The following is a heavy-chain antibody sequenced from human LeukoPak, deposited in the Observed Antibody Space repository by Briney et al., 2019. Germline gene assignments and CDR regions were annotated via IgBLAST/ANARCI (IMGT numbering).Heavy chain of an antibody. CDR1: GGSFSGYY. Sequence: SETLSLTCAVYGGSFSGYYWSWIRQPPGKGLEWIGEINHSGSTNYNPSLKSRVTISVDTSKNQFSLKLSSVTAADTAVYYCAAFRDGYNWHLDYWGQGTLVTVSS. J-gene: IGHJ4*02. V-gene: IGHV4-34*01. D-gene: IGHD5-24*01. CDR3: AAFRDGYNWHLDY. CDR2: INHSGST.